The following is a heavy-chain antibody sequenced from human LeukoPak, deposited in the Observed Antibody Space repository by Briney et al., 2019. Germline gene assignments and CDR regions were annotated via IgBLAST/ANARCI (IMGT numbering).Heavy chain of an antibody. Sequence: APVKVSCKASGYTFTSYGISWVRQAPGQGLEWMGWISAYNGNTDYTQKLQGRVTMTTDTSTSTVYMELRSLRSDDTAVYYCARGELVGATTRWFDPWGQGTLVTVSS. D-gene: IGHD1-26*01. CDR2: ISAYNGNT. CDR1: GYTFTSYG. J-gene: IGHJ5*02. CDR3: ARGELVGATTRWFDP. V-gene: IGHV1-18*01.